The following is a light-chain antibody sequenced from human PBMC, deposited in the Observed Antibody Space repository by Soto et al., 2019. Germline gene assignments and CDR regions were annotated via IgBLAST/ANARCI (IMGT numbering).Light chain of an antibody. J-gene: IGKJ5*01. CDR2: KAS. Sequence: DIQIPQSHSTLSGAVVEIVTMTCRASQTISSWLAWYQQKPGKAPKLLIYKASTLKSGVPSRFRGSASGTEFPLTLSTLQPDDFPTYYCQQSYSTPPITFGPGTRLEIK. V-gene: IGKV1-5*03. CDR3: QQSYSTPPIT. CDR1: QTISSW.